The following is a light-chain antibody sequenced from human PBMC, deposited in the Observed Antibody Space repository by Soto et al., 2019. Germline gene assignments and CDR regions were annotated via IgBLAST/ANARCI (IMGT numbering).Light chain of an antibody. CDR1: QSVRTY. V-gene: IGKV3-15*01. J-gene: IGKJ1*01. CDR2: GAS. Sequence: VMTQSPDTLSLSPGESASLSCRASQSVRTYLAWFQQKPGQAPRLLIYGASARAPGVPARFSGRGSRTEFTLTISNLQSEDFAIYYCQQYDNWPPVTFGPGTKVDLK. CDR3: QQYDNWPPVT.